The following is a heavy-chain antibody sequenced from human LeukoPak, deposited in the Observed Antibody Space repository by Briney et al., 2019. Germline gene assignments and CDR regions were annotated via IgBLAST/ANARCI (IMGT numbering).Heavy chain of an antibody. CDR2: INPSGGST. CDR3: ARDHVAVAGTTGLDY. D-gene: IGHD6-19*01. J-gene: IGHJ4*02. CDR1: GGTFSSYA. V-gene: IGHV1-46*01. Sequence: GASVKVSCKASGGTFSSYAISWVRQAPGQGLEWMGIINPSGGSTSYAQKFQGRVTMTRDMSTSTVYMELSSLRSEDTAVYYCARDHVAVAGTTGLDYWGQGTLVTVSS.